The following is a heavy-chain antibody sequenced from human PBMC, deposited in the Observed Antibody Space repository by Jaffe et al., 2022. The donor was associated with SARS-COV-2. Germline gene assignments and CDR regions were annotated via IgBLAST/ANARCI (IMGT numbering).Heavy chain of an antibody. CDR1: GFTFDDYA. D-gene: IGHD4-4*01. Sequence: EVQLVESGGGLVQPGRSLRLSCAASGFTFDDYAMHWVRQAPGKGLEWVSGISWNSGSIGYADSVKGRFTISRDNAKNSLYLQMNSLRAEDTALYYCAKSTSHTVTTCFDYWGQGTLVTVSS. J-gene: IGHJ4*02. CDR3: AKSTSHTVTTCFDY. V-gene: IGHV3-9*01. CDR2: ISWNSGSI.